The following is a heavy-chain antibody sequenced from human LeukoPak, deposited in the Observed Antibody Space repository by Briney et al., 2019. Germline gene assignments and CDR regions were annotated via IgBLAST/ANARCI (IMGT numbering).Heavy chain of an antibody. V-gene: IGHV1-69*04. CDR2: IIPILGIA. D-gene: IGHD6-25*01. Sequence: SVKVSCKASGGTFSSYAISWVRQAPGQGLEWMGRIIPILGIANYAQKFQGRVTITADKSTSTAYMELSSLRSEDTAVYYCARRQALRGRHRAFDPWGQGTLVTVSS. CDR3: ARRQALRGRHRAFDP. J-gene: IGHJ5*02. CDR1: GGTFSSYA.